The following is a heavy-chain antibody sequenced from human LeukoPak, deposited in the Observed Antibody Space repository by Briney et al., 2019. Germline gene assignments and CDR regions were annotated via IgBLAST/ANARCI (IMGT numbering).Heavy chain of an antibody. Sequence: GGSLRLSCAASGFTFSNYAMSWVRQAPGKGLEWVSAISGSGGSTYYADSVKGRFTISRDNSKNSLYLQMNSLRAEDTAVYYCARLGYCSGGSCSSFDYWGQGTLVTVSS. CDR2: ISGSGGST. D-gene: IGHD2-15*01. V-gene: IGHV3-23*01. CDR3: ARLGYCSGGSCSSFDY. CDR1: GFTFSNYA. J-gene: IGHJ4*02.